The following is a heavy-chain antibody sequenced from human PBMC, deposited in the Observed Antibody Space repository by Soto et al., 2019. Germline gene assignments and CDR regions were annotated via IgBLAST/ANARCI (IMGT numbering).Heavy chain of an antibody. CDR3: EREIPRDGYKFGSGAMDV. CDR1: RGSGMSDNFY. CDR2: ISNSGNT. J-gene: IGHJ6*04. V-gene: IGHV4-61*03. Sequence: QVQLQESVPGLVKPSETLSLTCAVSRGSGMSDNFYWSWIRQTPGKGLEWIGFISNSGNTKYKPSLKSRVPISLDTSKNHFSLKLTSVTAADTAVYYCEREIPRDGYKFGSGAMDVWGKGTTVTVSS. D-gene: IGHD3-10*01.